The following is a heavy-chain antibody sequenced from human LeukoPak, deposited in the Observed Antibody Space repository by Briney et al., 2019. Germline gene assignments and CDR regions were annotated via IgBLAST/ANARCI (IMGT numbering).Heavy chain of an antibody. J-gene: IGHJ6*03. CDR1: GFTFSSYA. CDR2: ISGSGGST. D-gene: IGHD3-3*01. V-gene: IGHV3-23*01. CDR3: AKDGLRFLEWLPHYYYYYMDV. Sequence: PGGSLRLSCAASGFTFSSYAMSWVRQTPGKGLEWVSAISGSGGSTYYADSVKGRFTISRDNSKNTLYLQMNSLRAEDTAVYYCAKDGLRFLEWLPHYYYYYMDVWGKGTTVTVSS.